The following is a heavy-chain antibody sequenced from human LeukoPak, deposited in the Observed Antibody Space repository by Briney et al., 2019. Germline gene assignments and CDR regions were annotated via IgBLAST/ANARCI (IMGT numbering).Heavy chain of an antibody. CDR3: ARDGPWKSDC. J-gene: IGHJ4*02. V-gene: IGHV4-39*02. CDR2: ICSGGNT. D-gene: IGHD1-1*01. Sequence: SETLSLTCTVSGGSVSSDYYWGRIRQPPGKGLEWIGSICSGGNTCYNPSLKSRVTISVDSSRDHFFLQLTSATAADTAVYFCARDGPWKSDCWGQGTLVTVSS. CDR1: GGSVSSDYY.